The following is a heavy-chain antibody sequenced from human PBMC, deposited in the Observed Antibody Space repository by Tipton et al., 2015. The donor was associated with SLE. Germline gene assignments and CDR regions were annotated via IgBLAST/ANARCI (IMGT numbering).Heavy chain of an antibody. CDR3: ARDGDGYKLDY. CDR2: IHARGMI. CDR1: SGSVSSGDYY. V-gene: IGHV4-61*02. Sequence: TLSLTCTVTSGSVSSGDYYWSWIRQPAGKGLQWIGRIHARGMIDSNPSLRSRVTISVDTSKNQVSLKLNSVTAADTAVYYCARDGDGYKLDYWGQGALVTVSS. D-gene: IGHD5-24*01. J-gene: IGHJ4*02.